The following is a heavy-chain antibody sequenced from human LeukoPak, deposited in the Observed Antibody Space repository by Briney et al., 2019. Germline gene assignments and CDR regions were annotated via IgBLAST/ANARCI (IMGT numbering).Heavy chain of an antibody. CDR1: GFTFSSYA. CDR2: IKQDGSEK. Sequence: GGSLRLSCAASGFTFSSYAMSWVRQAPGKGLEWVANIKQDGSEKYYVDSVKGRFTISRDNAKNSLYLQMNSLRAEDTAVYYCARDRAKWFGEPRAFDYWGQGTLVTVSS. CDR3: ARDRAKWFGEPRAFDY. J-gene: IGHJ4*02. V-gene: IGHV3-7*01. D-gene: IGHD3-10*01.